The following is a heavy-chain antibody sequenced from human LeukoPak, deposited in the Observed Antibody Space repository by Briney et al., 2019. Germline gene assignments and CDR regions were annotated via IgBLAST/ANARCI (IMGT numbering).Heavy chain of an antibody. V-gene: IGHV4-59*01. D-gene: IGHD3-16*02. CDR3: ARDHDYVWGSYRYFDY. Sequence: SETLSLTCTVSGGSIGSYYWSWIRQPPGKGLEWIGYIYYSGSTNYNPSLKSRVTISVDTPKNQFSLKLSSVTAADTAVYYCARDHDYVWGSYRYFDYWGQGTLVTVSS. CDR2: IYYSGST. J-gene: IGHJ4*02. CDR1: GGSIGSYY.